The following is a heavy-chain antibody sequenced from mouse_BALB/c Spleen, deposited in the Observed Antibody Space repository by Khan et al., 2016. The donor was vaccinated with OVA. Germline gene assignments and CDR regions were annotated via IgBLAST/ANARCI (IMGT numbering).Heavy chain of an antibody. D-gene: IGHD2-1*01. CDR3: ATSNGNYWFAY. Sequence: QIQLVQSGPELKKPGETVKISCKASGYTLTNYGMNWVKQAPGKGLKWMGWINTYTGEPIYAEDFKGRIAFSLETSASTAYLQINNLKYEDTATDFCATSNGNYWFAYLGDGTLVTVSA. CDR2: INTYTGEP. V-gene: IGHV9-3-1*01. CDR1: GYTLTNYG. J-gene: IGHJ3*01.